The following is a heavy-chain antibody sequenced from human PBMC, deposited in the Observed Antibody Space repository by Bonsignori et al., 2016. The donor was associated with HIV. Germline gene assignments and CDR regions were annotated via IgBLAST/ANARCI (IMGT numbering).Heavy chain of an antibody. CDR3: ARGRSGGLDI. D-gene: IGHD4-23*01. Sequence: WIRQPPGKGLEWMANIKEDGSDKNYVEYLKGRFTISRDNAKNSLFLQINSLRGEDTAVYYCARGRSGGLDIWGQGTMVTVSS. J-gene: IGHJ3*02. V-gene: IGHV3-7*03. CDR2: IKEDGSDK.